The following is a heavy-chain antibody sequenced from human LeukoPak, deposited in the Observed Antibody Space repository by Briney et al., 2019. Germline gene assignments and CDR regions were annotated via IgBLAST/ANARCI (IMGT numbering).Heavy chain of an antibody. D-gene: IGHD1-26*01. CDR2: ISYSGRN. V-gene: IGHV4-59*01. J-gene: IGHJ6*02. Sequence: SETLSLTCTVSGGSISNYFWSWIRQPPGKGLEWIGYISYSGRNNYNPSLKSRVDISVDTSRNQFSLRLTSVTAADMAVYYCARDRTVRGDGTYYYYGMDVWGQGTTVTVSS. CDR1: GGSISNYF. CDR3: ARDRTVRGDGTYYYYGMDV.